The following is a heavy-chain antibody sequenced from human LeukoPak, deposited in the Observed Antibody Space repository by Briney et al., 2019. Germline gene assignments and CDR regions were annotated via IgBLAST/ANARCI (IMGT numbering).Heavy chain of an antibody. V-gene: IGHV4-30-2*01. J-gene: IGHJ5*02. CDR3: ARGNGDYDFWSGYYIQNWFDP. CDR2: IYHSGST. CDR1: GGSISSGGYS. Sequence: PSETLSLTCAVSGGSISSGGYSWSWIRQPPGKGLEWIGYIYHSGSTYYNPSLKSRVTISVDRSKNQFSLKLSSVTAADTAVYYCARGNGDYDFWSGYYIQNWFDPWGQGTLVTVSS. D-gene: IGHD3-3*01.